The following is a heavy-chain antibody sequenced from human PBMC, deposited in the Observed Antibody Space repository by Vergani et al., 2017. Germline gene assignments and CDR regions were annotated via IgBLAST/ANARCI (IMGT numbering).Heavy chain of an antibody. CDR2: IFYTGIT. Sequence: QMQLQESGPGLLRPSQTLSLTCTVSGGSMNSGDYYWSWIRQSPGKGLEWIGHIFYTGITDFNPSLKSRVALSVDTSKNQFSLKMTSVTAADTAVYYCVRGPPGIAAPGNWFDPWGQGTQVTVSS. D-gene: IGHD6-25*01. J-gene: IGHJ5*02. V-gene: IGHV4-30-4*08. CDR3: VRGPPGIAAPGNWFDP. CDR1: GGSMNSGDYY.